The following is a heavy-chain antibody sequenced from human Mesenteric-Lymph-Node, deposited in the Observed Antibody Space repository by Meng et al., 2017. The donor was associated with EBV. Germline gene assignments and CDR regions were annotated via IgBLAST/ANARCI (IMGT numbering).Heavy chain of an antibody. V-gene: IGHV4-61*01. CDR1: GASVSSYTHY. D-gene: IGHD6-19*01. CDR3: ARAVAGDWYFDL. Sequence: QVTLQESGPGLEKASETLSLTCTVSGASVSSYTHYWSWIRQPPGKGLEWIGYSYYSGSTSYNPSLTTRVTISVDTSKNQFSLKLNSVTAADTAVYYCARAVAGDWYFDLWGRGTLVTVSS. J-gene: IGHJ2*01. CDR2: SYYSGST.